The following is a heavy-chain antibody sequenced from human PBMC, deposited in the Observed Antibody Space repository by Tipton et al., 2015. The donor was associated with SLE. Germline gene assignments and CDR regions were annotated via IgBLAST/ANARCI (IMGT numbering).Heavy chain of an antibody. CDR2: IYYSGST. D-gene: IGHD6-6*01. CDR3: ARSRYSSSSYSYYYMDV. CDR1: GGSISSYY. Sequence: TLSLTCTVSGGSISSYYWSWIRQPPGKGLEWIGYIYYSGSTNYNPSLKSRVTISVDTSKNQFSLKLSSVTAADTAVYYCARSRYSSSSYSYYYMDVWGKGTTVTVSS. V-gene: IGHV4-59*01. J-gene: IGHJ6*03.